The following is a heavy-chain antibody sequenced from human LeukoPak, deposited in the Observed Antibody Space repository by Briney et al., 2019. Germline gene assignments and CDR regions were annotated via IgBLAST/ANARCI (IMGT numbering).Heavy chain of an antibody. CDR2: IIPIFGTA. D-gene: IGHD4-17*01. CDR3: ARAHGEAASCDY. CDR1: GGTFSSYA. V-gene: IGHV1-69*01. Sequence: GASVKVSCKASGGTFSSYAISWVRQAPGQGLEWMGGIIPIFGTANYAQKFQGRVTITADESTSTAYMELSSLRSEDTAVYCCARAHGEAASCDYWGQGTLVTVSS. J-gene: IGHJ4*02.